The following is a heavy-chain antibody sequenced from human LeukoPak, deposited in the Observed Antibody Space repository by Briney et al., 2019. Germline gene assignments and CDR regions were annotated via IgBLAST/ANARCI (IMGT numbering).Heavy chain of an antibody. J-gene: IGHJ4*02. D-gene: IGHD3/OR15-3a*01. CDR2: MNQFGTEI. CDR1: KFTFSDYY. Sequence: PEGSLRLSCAASKFTFSDYYMTWVRQAPGKGPEWVAYMNQFGTEIKYLDSVKGRFTISRDNAKNSLYLWMTSLTADDTAVYYCARGTYYYEFWGQGTLVIVSS. V-gene: IGHV3-7*04. CDR3: ARGTYYYEF.